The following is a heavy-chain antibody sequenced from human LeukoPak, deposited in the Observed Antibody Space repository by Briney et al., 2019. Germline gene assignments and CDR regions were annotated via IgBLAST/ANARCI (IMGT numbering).Heavy chain of an antibody. J-gene: IGHJ4*02. CDR3: ARLRDSSGFYSRV. D-gene: IGHD3-22*01. CDR1: GGSISSSGYY. CDR2: IYYGGNT. Sequence: PETLSLTCTVSGGSISSSGYYWGWIRQPPGKGLEWIGNIYYGGNTYYNPSLKSRVTISVDTSKNQFSLKLTSVTAADTAVYYCARLRDSSGFYSRVWGQGTLVTVSS. V-gene: IGHV4-39*01.